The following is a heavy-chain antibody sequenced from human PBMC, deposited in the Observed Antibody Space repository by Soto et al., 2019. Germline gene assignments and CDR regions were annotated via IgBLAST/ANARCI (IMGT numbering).Heavy chain of an antibody. D-gene: IGHD3-3*01. J-gene: IGHJ4*02. CDR1: GFTFSNAW. CDR2: IKSKTDGGTT. CDR3: TTGNYDFWSGYYAFGDY. V-gene: IGHV3-15*01. Sequence: GGSLRLSCAASGFTFSNAWMSWVRQAPGKGLEWVGRIKSKTDGGTTDYAAPVKGRFTISRDDSKNTLYLQMNSLKTEDTAVYYCTTGNYDFWSGYYAFGDYWGQGTLVTVSS.